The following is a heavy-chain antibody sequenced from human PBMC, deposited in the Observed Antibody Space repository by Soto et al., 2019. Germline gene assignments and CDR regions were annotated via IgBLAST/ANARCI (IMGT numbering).Heavy chain of an antibody. D-gene: IGHD6-6*01. CDR1: GYTFTNYG. J-gene: IGHJ6*02. CDR3: ARKSGSSVPDYYYGMDV. Sequence: QVQLVQSGAEVRKPGASVKVSCKASGYTFTNYGISWVRQAPGQGLEWMGWISAYNGYTNYAQKLQGRVTMTTDTSTSTAYMELRSLRSDDTAVYYGARKSGSSVPDYYYGMDVWGQGTTVTVSS. V-gene: IGHV1-18*01. CDR2: ISAYNGYT.